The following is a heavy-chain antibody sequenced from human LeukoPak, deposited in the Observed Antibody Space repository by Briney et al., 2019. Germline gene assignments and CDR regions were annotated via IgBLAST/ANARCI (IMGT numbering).Heavy chain of an antibody. CDR1: GYTFTSYG. J-gene: IGHJ5*02. D-gene: IGHD6-6*01. CDR2: ISAYNGNT. Sequence: GASVKVSCKASGYTFTSYGISWVRQAPGQGLEWMGWISAYNGNTNYAQKLQGRVTMTTDTSTSTAYMELRSLRSDDTAVYYCARVPHSSSLNAFRAPFDPWGQGTLVTVSS. V-gene: IGHV1-18*01. CDR3: ARVPHSSSLNAFRAPFDP.